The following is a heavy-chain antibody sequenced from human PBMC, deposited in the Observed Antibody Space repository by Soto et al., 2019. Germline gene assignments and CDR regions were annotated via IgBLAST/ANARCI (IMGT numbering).Heavy chain of an antibody. Sequence: GGSLRLSCAAPGFTFSTYAMSWVRQVPGKGLEWVSTISDAAGSAYYVDSVKGRFTISRDNSKKTLYLQMNSLRAEDSAVYYCARPYGGKIGDAPDLWGQGTMVTVSS. CDR1: GFTFSTYA. V-gene: IGHV3-23*01. CDR3: ARPYGGKIGDAPDL. D-gene: IGHD4-17*01. CDR2: ISDAAGSA. J-gene: IGHJ3*01.